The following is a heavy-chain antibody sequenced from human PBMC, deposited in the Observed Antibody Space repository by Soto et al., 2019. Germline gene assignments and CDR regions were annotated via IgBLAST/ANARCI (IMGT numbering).Heavy chain of an antibody. Sequence: QVRLVESGGGVVQPGGSLRLSCATSGFSLSSYAMHWVCQAPGKGLEWVALMSYDETKKYYADSVKGRFTISRDTSKNTLFLQMNNLRVEDTAVYYCAKDRRDGDFMHILVVDFWGQGALVTVSS. J-gene: IGHJ4*02. V-gene: IGHV3-30*18. D-gene: IGHD2-15*01. CDR1: GFSLSSYA. CDR3: AKDRRDGDFMHILVVDF. CDR2: MSYDETKK.